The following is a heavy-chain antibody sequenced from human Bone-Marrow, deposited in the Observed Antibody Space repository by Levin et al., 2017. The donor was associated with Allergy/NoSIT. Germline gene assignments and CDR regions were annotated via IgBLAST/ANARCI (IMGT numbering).Heavy chain of an antibody. Sequence: PSETLSLTCSVSGDSISNTDDYWSWIRQPPGKAPEWIGYSHSGGSIHYKPSLKSRATISVASSKNQFFLKLNFVTAADTAVYFCARGDYSGSGSYYGDWGQGILVTVSS. CDR3: ARGDYSGSGSYYGD. V-gene: IGHV4-30-4*01. CDR2: SHSGGSI. D-gene: IGHD3-10*01. CDR1: GDSISNTDDY. J-gene: IGHJ1*01.